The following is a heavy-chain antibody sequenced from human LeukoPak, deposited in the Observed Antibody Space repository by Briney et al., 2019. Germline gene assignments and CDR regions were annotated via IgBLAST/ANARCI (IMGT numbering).Heavy chain of an antibody. D-gene: IGHD5-24*01. CDR1: GYTFTSYG. CDR2: ISAYDGNT. Sequence: ASVKVSCKASGYTFTSYGISWVRQAPGQGLEWMGWISAYDGNTNYAQKLQDRVTLTTDTSTSTAYMELRSLRSDDTAVYYCATTKRRDGYNPEFDCWGQGTLVTVSS. CDR3: ATTKRRDGYNPEFDC. V-gene: IGHV1-18*01. J-gene: IGHJ4*02.